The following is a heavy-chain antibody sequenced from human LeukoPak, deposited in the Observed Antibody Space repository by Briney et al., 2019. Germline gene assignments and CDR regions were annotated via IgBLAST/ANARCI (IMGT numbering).Heavy chain of an antibody. J-gene: IGHJ4*02. D-gene: IGHD6-19*01. CDR2: ITWNSDTI. Sequence: PGGSLRLSCAASGFTFDDYVMHWVRQAPGKGLEWVSGITWNSDTIAYADSVKGRFTISRDNAKNSLYLQMNSLRADDTALYYCEKAWAAVVVKRYYFDYWGKGTRVTVSS. CDR1: GFTFDDYV. V-gene: IGHV3-9*01. CDR3: EKAWAAVVVKRYYFDY.